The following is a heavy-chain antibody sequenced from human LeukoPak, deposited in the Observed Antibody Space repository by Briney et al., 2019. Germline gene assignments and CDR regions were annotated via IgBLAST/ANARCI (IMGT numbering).Heavy chain of an antibody. V-gene: IGHV4-38-2*02. Sequence: PSETLSLTCTVSGYSISSGYYWGWIRQPPGKGLEWIGSIYHSGRTYYNPSLKSRVTISVDTSKNQFSLKLSSVTAADTALYYCARHPDCSSASCYPYFDCWGQGTLVTVSS. CDR1: GYSISSGYY. J-gene: IGHJ4*02. CDR3: ARHPDCSSASCYPYFDC. CDR2: IYHSGRT. D-gene: IGHD2-2*01.